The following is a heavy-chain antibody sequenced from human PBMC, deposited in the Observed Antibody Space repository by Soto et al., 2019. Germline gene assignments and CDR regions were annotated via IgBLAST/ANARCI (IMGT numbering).Heavy chain of an antibody. CDR1: GCTFTSYG. V-gene: IGHV1-18*04. D-gene: IGHD3-22*01. CDR3: ARDYAYYDSSGYYPDAFDI. Sequence: ASVKVSCKASGCTFTSYGISWVRQAPGQGLEWMGWISAYNGNTNYAQKLQGRVTMTTDTSTSTAYMELRSLRSDDTAVYYCARDYAYYDSSGYYPDAFDIWGQGTMVTVSS. J-gene: IGHJ3*02. CDR2: ISAYNGNT.